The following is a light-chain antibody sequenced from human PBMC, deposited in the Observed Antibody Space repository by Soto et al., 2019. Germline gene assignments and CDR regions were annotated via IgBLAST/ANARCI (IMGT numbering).Light chain of an antibody. Sequence: QSVLTQPPSASGSPGQSVSISCTGTSSDVGGYNSVSWYQQHPGKAPKLMIYEVNKRPSGVPDRFSGSKSGNTASLIVSGLQAEDEADYYCSSYAGSNNYVFGSGPKVTVL. V-gene: IGLV2-8*01. CDR3: SSYAGSNNYV. J-gene: IGLJ1*01. CDR2: EVN. CDR1: SSDVGGYNS.